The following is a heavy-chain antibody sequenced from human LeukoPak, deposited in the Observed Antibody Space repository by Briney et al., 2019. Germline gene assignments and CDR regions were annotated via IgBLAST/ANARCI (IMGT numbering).Heavy chain of an antibody. CDR1: GYSFANYW. CDR3: ARGREFHRRSFDS. CDR2: IYPGDSDT. D-gene: IGHD3-10*01. J-gene: IGHJ4*02. Sequence: GESLKISCHASGYSFANYWIDWVRQMPGKGLEWIGHIYPGDSDTRYSPSFQGQVTISADKSTNTAYLQWSRLKASDTAMYYCARGREFHRRSFDSWGQGTLFTVSS. V-gene: IGHV5-51*01.